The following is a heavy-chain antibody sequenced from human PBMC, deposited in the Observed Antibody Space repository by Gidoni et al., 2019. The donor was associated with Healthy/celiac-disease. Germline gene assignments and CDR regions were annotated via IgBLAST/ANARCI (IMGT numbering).Heavy chain of an antibody. D-gene: IGHD2-2*01. J-gene: IGHJ4*02. Sequence: QVQLVQSGAEVKKPGSSVKVSCKASGGTFSSYAISWVRQAPGQGLEWMGGIIPIFGTANYAQKFQGRVTITADKSTSTAYMELSSLRSEDTAVYYCANLRHEYCSSTSCYGSFDYWGQGTLVTVSS. CDR3: ANLRHEYCSSTSCYGSFDY. CDR1: GGTFSSYA. CDR2: IIPIFGTA. V-gene: IGHV1-69*06.